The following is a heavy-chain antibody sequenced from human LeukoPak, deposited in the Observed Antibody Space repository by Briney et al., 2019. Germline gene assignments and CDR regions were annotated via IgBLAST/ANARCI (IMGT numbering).Heavy chain of an antibody. CDR1: GGSISSYY. CDR3: ARTIVATSAIDY. V-gene: IGHV4-59*08. D-gene: IGHD5-12*01. J-gene: IGHJ4*02. Sequence: SETLSLTCTVSGGSISSYYWSWIRQPPGKGLEWIGYIYYSGSTNYNPSLKSRVTISVDTSKNQFSLKLSSVTATDTAVYYCARTIVATSAIDYWGQGTLVTVSS. CDR2: IYYSGST.